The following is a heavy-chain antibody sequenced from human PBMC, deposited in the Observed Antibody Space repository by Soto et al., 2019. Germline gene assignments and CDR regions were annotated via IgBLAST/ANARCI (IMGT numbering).Heavy chain of an antibody. CDR1: GFTFSSYS. D-gene: IGHD2-21*02. CDR3: ARAPWGGDSYGMDV. J-gene: IGHJ6*02. CDR2: ISSSSSYI. V-gene: IGHV3-21*01. Sequence: EVQLVESGGGLVKPGGSLRLSCAASGFTFSSYSMNWVRQAPGKGLEWVSSISSSSSYIYYADSVKGRFNISRDNAKNSLYLQMNSLRAEDTAVYYCARAPWGGDSYGMDVWGQGTTVTVSS.